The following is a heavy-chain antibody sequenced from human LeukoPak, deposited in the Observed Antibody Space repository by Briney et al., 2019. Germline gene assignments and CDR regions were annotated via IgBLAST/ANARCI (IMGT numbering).Heavy chain of an antibody. CDR2: IYSGGST. CDR1: GFTVSSNY. D-gene: IGHD3-22*01. J-gene: IGHJ4*02. Sequence: AGGSLRLSCAASGFTVSSNYMSWVRQAPGKGLEWVSVIYSGGSTYYADPVKGRFTISRDNSKNTLYLQMNSLRAEDTAVYYCARDRSYYDSSGYYNYYFDYWGQGTLVTVSS. V-gene: IGHV3-66*02. CDR3: ARDRSYYDSSGYYNYYFDY.